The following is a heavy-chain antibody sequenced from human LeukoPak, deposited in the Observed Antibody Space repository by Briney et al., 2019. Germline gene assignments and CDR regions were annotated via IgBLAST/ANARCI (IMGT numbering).Heavy chain of an antibody. D-gene: IGHD2-8*01. J-gene: IGHJ4*02. CDR2: VSLSGLT. Sequence: SGTLSLTCGVSGGSITSTNWWSWVRKPPGQGLEWIGEVSLSGLTNYNPTLNSRVIMALDTSKNHLSLNLTSVTAADTAVYFCSRENGAFSPFGYWGQGTLVTVPS. V-gene: IGHV4-4*02. CDR1: GGSITSTNW. CDR3: SRENGAFSPFGY.